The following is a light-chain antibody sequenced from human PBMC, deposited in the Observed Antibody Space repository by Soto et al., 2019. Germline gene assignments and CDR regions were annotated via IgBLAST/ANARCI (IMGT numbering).Light chain of an antibody. CDR1: SSDVGGYNY. CDR3: SSYTGSSTLL. J-gene: IGLJ2*01. Sequence: QSVLTQPASVSGSPGQSITISCTGTSSDVGGYNYVSWYQHHPGKAPELMIYGVSNRPSGVSNRFSGSKSGNTASLTISGRQAEDEADYYCSSYTGSSTLLFGGGTKLTVL. V-gene: IGLV2-14*03. CDR2: GVS.